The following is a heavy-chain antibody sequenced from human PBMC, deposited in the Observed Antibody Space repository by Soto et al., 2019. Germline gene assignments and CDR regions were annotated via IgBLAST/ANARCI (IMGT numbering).Heavy chain of an antibody. J-gene: IGHJ4*02. CDR2: TYYRSRWYN. D-gene: IGHD3-16*01. CDR3: ARELQYYVSSDSYLDY. Sequence: SQTLSLTCVISGYSVSGNSAAWYWIRQSPSRGLEWLGRTYYRSRWYNDYAVSVKSRITVTPDTSKNQFSLHLNSVTPEDTAVYYGARELQYYVSSDSYLDYWGQGALVTVS. CDR1: GYSVSGNSAA. V-gene: IGHV6-1*01.